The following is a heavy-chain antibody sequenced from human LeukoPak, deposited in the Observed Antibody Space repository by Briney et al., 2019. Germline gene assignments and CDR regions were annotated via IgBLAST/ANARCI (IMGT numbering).Heavy chain of an antibody. D-gene: IGHD6-19*01. CDR1: GYTFTSYG. Sequence: ASVKVSCKASGYTFTSYGISWVRQAPGQGLEWMGWISAYNGNTNYAQKLQGRVTMTTDTSTSTAYMELRNLRSDDTAVYYCASRNQYSSGWYALDYWGQGTLVTVSS. J-gene: IGHJ4*02. V-gene: IGHV1-18*01. CDR3: ASRNQYSSGWYALDY. CDR2: ISAYNGNT.